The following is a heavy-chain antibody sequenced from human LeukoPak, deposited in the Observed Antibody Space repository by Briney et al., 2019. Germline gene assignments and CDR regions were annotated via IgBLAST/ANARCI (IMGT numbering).Heavy chain of an antibody. V-gene: IGHV4-4*02. CDR2: IYHSGST. J-gene: IGHJ4*02. D-gene: IGHD4-17*01. CDR1: GGSISSSNW. Sequence: PSETLSLTCAVSGGSISSSNWWSWVRQPPGKGLEWIGEIYHSGSTNYNPSLKSRVTISVDTSKNQFSLKLSSVTAADTAVYYCARGSTVTQVYYFDYWGQGTLVTVSS. CDR3: ARGSTVTQVYYFDY.